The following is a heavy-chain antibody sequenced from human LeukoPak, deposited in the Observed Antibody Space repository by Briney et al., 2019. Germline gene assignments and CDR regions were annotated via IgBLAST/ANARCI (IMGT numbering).Heavy chain of an antibody. J-gene: IGHJ4*02. D-gene: IGHD6-19*01. V-gene: IGHV4-59*01. Sequence: ETLSLTCTVSGGSISSYYWSWIRQPPGKGLEWIGYIYYSGSTNYNPSLKSRVTISVDTSKNQFSLKLSSVTAADTAVYYCARTRRQWLVFDYWGQGTLVTVSS. CDR2: IYYSGST. CDR1: GGSISSYY. CDR3: ARTRRQWLVFDY.